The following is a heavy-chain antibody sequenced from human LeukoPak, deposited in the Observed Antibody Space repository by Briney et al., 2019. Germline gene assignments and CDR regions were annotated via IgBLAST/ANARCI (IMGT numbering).Heavy chain of an antibody. CDR1: GYTFTDYY. CDR2: INPNSGGT. V-gene: IGHV1-2*02. Sequence: ASVTVSFKASGYTFTDYYMHWVRQAPGQGLAWMGWINPNSGGTNYAQKFQGRVTMTRDTSISTAYMELSRLRSDDTAVYYCASLYYGSGSRRDYWGQGTLVTVSS. D-gene: IGHD3-10*01. J-gene: IGHJ4*02. CDR3: ASLYYGSGSRRDY.